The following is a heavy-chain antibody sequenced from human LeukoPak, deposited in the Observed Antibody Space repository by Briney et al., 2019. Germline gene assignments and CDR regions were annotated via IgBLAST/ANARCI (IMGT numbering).Heavy chain of an antibody. D-gene: IGHD6-13*01. V-gene: IGHV4-30-4*01. CDR1: GGSISSGDYY. CDR3: ARFSSSWYGSWFDP. J-gene: IGHJ5*02. CDR2: IYYSGST. Sequence: SETLSLTCTVSGGSISSGDYYWSWIRQPPGKGLVWIGYIYYSGSTYYNPSLKSRVTISVDTSKNQFSLKLSSVTAADTAVYYCARFSSSWYGSWFDPWGQGTLVTVSS.